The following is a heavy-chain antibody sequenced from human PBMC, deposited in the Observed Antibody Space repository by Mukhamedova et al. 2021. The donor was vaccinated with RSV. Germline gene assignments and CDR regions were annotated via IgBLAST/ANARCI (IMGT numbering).Heavy chain of an antibody. CDR2: TRYDESMK. D-gene: IGHD1-26*01. Sequence: AYTRYDESMKYYADSVKGRFTISRDNSKNAVYLLMNSLRVEDTAVYYCVKESRPMGSLNMDFWGKGTTVTVSS. CDR3: VKESRPMGSLNMDF. V-gene: IGHV3-30*02. J-gene: IGHJ6*03.